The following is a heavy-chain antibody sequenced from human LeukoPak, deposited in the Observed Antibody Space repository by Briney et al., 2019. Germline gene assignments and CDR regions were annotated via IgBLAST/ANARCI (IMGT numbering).Heavy chain of an antibody. J-gene: IGHJ6*02. CDR3: AKIPSIRYFDWLGAYYYGMDV. CDR1: GFTFSSYG. D-gene: IGHD3-9*01. V-gene: IGHV3-30*18. Sequence: PGGSLRLSCAASGFTFSSYGMHWVRQAPGKGPEWVAVISYDGSNKYYADSVKGRFTISRDNSKNTLYLQMNSLRAEDTAVYYCAKIPSIRYFDWLGAYYYGMDVWGQGTTVTVSS. CDR2: ISYDGSNK.